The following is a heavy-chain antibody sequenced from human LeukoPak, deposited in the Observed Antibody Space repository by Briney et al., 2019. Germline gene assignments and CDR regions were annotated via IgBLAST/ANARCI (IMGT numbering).Heavy chain of an antibody. CDR1: GATFTSYA. CDR3: ARVSLNREPDY. Sequence: GASVNLSFTSSGATFTSYAISWDRHAPGPGLEWMGGIIPCFGTANYAQKFQGRVTITADEYTSTAYMELSSLRSEDTAVYYCARVSLNREPDYWGQGTLVTVSS. J-gene: IGHJ4*02. CDR2: IIPCFGTA. D-gene: IGHD1-14*01. V-gene: IGHV1-69*13.